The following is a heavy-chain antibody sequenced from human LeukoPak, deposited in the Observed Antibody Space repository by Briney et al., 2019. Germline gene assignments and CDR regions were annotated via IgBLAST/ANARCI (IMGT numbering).Heavy chain of an antibody. V-gene: IGHV1-2*06. CDR2: INPNSGGT. D-gene: IGHD3-22*01. Sequence: ASVKVSCKASGYTFTGYYMHWVRQVPGQGLEWMGRINPNSGGTNYAQKFQGRVTMTRDTSISTAYMELSRLRSDDTAVYYCARAWAPYYDSSGYYWSKTLYYFDYWGQGTLVTVSS. CDR1: GYTFTGYY. CDR3: ARAWAPYYDSSGYYWSKTLYYFDY. J-gene: IGHJ4*02.